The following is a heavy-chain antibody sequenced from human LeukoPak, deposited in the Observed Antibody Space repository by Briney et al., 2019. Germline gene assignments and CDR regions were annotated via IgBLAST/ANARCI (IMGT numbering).Heavy chain of an antibody. Sequence: GASVEVSCKASGGTFSSYAISWVRQAPGQGLEWMGGIIPIFGTANYAQKFQGRVTITADESTSTAYMELSSLRSEDTAVYYCARARNRKWELHYFDYWGQGTLVTVSS. V-gene: IGHV1-69*13. J-gene: IGHJ4*02. CDR2: IIPIFGTA. CDR1: GGTFSSYA. D-gene: IGHD1-26*01. CDR3: ARARNRKWELHYFDY.